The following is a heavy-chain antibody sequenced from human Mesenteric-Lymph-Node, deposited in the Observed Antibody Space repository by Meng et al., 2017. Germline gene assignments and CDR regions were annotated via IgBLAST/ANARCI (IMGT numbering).Heavy chain of an antibody. CDR3: VRDRYVCGGGGCYSDYFDN. D-gene: IGHD2-15*01. CDR2: INTDGSNK. V-gene: IGHV3-74*01. Sequence: GGSLRLSCAASGFTFSDYWMHWVRQAPGKGLVWVSRINTDGSNKAYADSVQGRFTISRDNAKNTLYLQMNSLRADDTSVYYCVRDRYVCGGGGCYSDYFDNWGQGTLVTVSS. J-gene: IGHJ4*02. CDR1: GFTFSDYW.